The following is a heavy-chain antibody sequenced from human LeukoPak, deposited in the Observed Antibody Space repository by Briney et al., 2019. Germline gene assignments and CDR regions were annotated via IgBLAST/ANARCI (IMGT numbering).Heavy chain of an antibody. CDR1: GGSISSSSYY. D-gene: IGHD3-10*01. V-gene: IGHV4-39*01. J-gene: IGHJ5*02. CDR3: ARQRNYYGSGKWFAP. CDR2: IYYSGST. Sequence: SETLSLTCTVSGGSISSSSYYWGWIRQPPGKGLEWIGSIYYSGSTYYNPSLKSRVTISVDTSKNQFSLKLSSVTAADTAVYYCARQRNYYGSGKWFAPWGQGTLVTVPS.